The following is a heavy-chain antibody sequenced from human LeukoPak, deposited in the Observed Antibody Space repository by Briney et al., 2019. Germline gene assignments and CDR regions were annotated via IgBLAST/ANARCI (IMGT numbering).Heavy chain of an antibody. CDR2: IYYSGST. V-gene: IGHV4-39*07. CDR3: ARVAGGSGSYPFDH. Sequence: SETLSLTCTVSGGSISSSSYYWGWIRQPPGKGLGWIGSIYYSGSTYYNPSLKSRVTISVDTSENQFSLKLSSVTAADTAVYYCARVAGGSGSYPFDHWGQGILVTVSS. J-gene: IGHJ4*02. D-gene: IGHD3-10*01. CDR1: GGSISSSSYY.